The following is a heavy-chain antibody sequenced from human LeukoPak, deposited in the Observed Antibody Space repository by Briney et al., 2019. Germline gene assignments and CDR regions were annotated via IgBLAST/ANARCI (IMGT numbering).Heavy chain of an antibody. CDR2: IRYDGSNE. J-gene: IGHJ3*01. V-gene: IGHV3-30*02. CDR3: AGRPNYYDSTPIG. CDR1: GFTFSSYG. D-gene: IGHD3-22*01. Sequence: PGGSLRLSCAASGFTFSSYGMHWVRQAPGKGLEWVAFIRYDGSNENYADSVKGRFTISRDNSKNTLYLQMNSLRAEDTAVYYCAGRPNYYDSTPIGWGQGTMVTVSS.